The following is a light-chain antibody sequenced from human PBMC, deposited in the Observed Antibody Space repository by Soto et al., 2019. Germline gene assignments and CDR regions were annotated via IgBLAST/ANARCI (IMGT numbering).Light chain of an antibody. CDR2: EGS. CDR3: QQGSNWPPLT. J-gene: IGKJ4*01. CDR1: QSVGTS. Sequence: EIVLTQSPVTLSLSLGERATLSCRASQSVGTSLAWYQLKSGQAPSLLIYEGSNRATGIPARFSGRGSGTDVTLTISSLEHEDFALYYWQQGSNWPPLTLGGGTKVEIK. V-gene: IGKV3-11*01.